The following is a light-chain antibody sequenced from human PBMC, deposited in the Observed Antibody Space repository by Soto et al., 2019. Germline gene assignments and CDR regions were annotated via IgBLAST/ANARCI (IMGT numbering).Light chain of an antibody. CDR2: DNG. V-gene: IGLV1-40*01. CDR3: QSYNSLLTACV. J-gene: IGLJ1*01. CDR1: NSDVGAGYE. Sequence: QAVVAQPPSVSGAPGQRVTISCTGSNSDVGAGYEVHWYQQLPGTAPKLLITDNGDRPSGVPDRFSTSRSGTSVSLAITGLQAEDEADYYCQSYNSLLTACVFGAGTKLTVL.